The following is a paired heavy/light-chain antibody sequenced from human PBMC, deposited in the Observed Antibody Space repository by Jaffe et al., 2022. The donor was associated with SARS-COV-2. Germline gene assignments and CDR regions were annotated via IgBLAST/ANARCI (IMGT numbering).Heavy chain of an antibody. CDR2: IYYSGNT. Sequence: QVQLQESGPGLVKPSETLSLTCTVSGGSVSSGSYYWSWIRQPPGRGPEWVGHIYYSGNTNYNPSLRSRLTISVDTSKNQFSLKLSSVTAADTAVYYCARDTSASTNFGFDIWGQGTMVTVSS. CDR3: ARDTSASTNFGFDI. CDR1: GGSVSSGSYY. V-gene: IGHV4-61*01. J-gene: IGHJ3*02. D-gene: IGHD2-2*01.
Light chain of an antibody. V-gene: IGLV1-47*01. CDR1: SSNIGSDN. CDR2: RND. CDR3: AAWDDSLSGYV. Sequence: QSVLTQPPSASGTPGQRVTISCSGSSSNIGSDNVYWYQQLPGTAPKLLIYRNDQRPSGVPDRFSGSKSGTSASLAISGLRSEDEADYYCAAWDDSLSGYVFGTGTKVTVL. J-gene: IGLJ1*01.